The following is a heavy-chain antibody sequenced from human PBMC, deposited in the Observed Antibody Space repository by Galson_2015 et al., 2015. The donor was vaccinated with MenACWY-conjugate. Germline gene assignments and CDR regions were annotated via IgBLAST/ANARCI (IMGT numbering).Heavy chain of an antibody. V-gene: IGHV3-33*01. D-gene: IGHD1-14*01. CDR3: ARASNRVYYYYGMDV. CDR2: IWYDGSNK. CDR1: GFTFSSYG. J-gene: IGHJ6*02. Sequence: SLRLSCAASGFTFSSYGMHWVRQAPGKGLEWVAVIWYDGSNKYYADSVRGRFTISRDNSKNTLYLRMNSLRAEDTAVYYCARASNRVYYYYGMDVWGQGTTFTVSS.